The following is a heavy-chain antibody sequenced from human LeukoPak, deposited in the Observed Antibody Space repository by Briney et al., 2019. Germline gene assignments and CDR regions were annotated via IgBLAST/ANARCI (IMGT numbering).Heavy chain of an antibody. V-gene: IGHV3-23*01. Sequence: GGSLRLSCAASGFTFSTYGMHWVRQAPGKGLEWVSAISGSGGSTYYADSVKGRFTISRDNSKNTLYLQMNSLRAEDTAVYYCAKVVGPAASDYWGQGTLVTVSS. J-gene: IGHJ4*02. CDR3: AKVVGPAASDY. CDR2: ISGSGGST. CDR1: GFTFSTYG. D-gene: IGHD2-2*01.